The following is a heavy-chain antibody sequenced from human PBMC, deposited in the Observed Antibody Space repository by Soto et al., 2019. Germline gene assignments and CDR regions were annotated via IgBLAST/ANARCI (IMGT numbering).Heavy chain of an antibody. Sequence: PGVSLRLSFAASGFTFSSYSMNWVRQAPGKGLEWVSYISSSSSTIYYADSVKGRFTISRDNAKNSLYLQMNSLRDEDTAVYYCAREPDDGGNPYSYAGMDGWGKGNTVSV. J-gene: IGHJ6*04. V-gene: IGHV3-48*02. D-gene: IGHD4-17*01. CDR1: GFTFSSYS. CDR2: ISSSSSTI. CDR3: AREPDDGGNPYSYAGMDG.